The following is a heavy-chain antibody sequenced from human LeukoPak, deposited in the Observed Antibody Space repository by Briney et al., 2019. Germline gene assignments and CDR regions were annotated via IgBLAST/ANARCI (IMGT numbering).Heavy chain of an antibody. V-gene: IGHV1-18*01. CDR3: ARRFNYYDSSGYYEGFYFDY. CDR1: GYTFSRYG. Sequence: ASVKVFCKASGYTFSRYGFSWVRQGPGQGVGWVGWISAYAQKFQGRVTMTTDTSTSTAYMELRSLRSDDTAVYYCARRFNYYDSSGYYEGFYFDYWGQGTLVTVSS. CDR2: ISAY. J-gene: IGHJ4*02. D-gene: IGHD3-22*01.